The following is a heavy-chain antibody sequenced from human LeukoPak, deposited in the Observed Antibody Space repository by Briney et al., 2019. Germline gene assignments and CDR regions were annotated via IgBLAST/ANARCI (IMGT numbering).Heavy chain of an antibody. D-gene: IGHD5-18*01. CDR2: IRYDGSNK. J-gene: IGHJ4*02. V-gene: IGHV3-30*02. Sequence: GGSLRLSCAASGFAFSSYGMHWVRQAPGKGLEWVAFIRYDGSNKYYADSVKGRFTISRDNSKNTLYLQMNSLRAEDTAVYYCAKGLTGGYSYGYGTDYWGQGTLVTVSS. CDR3: AKGLTGGYSYGYGTDY. CDR1: GFAFSSYG.